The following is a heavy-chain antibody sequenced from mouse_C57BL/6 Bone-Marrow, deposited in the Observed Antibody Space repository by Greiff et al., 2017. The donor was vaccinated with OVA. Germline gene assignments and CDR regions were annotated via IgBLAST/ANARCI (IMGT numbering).Heavy chain of an antibody. Sequence: EVKLQQSGPELVKPGASVKISCKASGYTFTDYYMNWVKQSHGKSLEWIGDINPNNGGTSYNQKFKGKATLTVDKSSSTAYMELRSLTSEDAAVYYCARSLYDYDEAYWGQGTLVTVSA. J-gene: IGHJ3*01. CDR3: ARSLYDYDEAY. CDR2: INPNNGGT. D-gene: IGHD2-4*01. V-gene: IGHV1-26*01. CDR1: GYTFTDYY.